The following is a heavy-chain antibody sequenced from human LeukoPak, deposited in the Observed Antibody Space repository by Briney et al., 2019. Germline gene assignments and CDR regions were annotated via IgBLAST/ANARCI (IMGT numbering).Heavy chain of an antibody. V-gene: IGHV1-3*01. Sequence: ASVKVSCKASGYIFSSHALHWVRQAPGQRLESMGWITAGNGNTKYSQKFQGRVTITRDTSASTAYLELSSLRSEDTAVHYCARIYSVYDIQDSWGQGTLVTVSS. D-gene: IGHD5/OR15-5a*01. CDR2: ITAGNGNT. J-gene: IGHJ5*01. CDR1: GYIFSSHA. CDR3: ARIYSVYDIQDS.